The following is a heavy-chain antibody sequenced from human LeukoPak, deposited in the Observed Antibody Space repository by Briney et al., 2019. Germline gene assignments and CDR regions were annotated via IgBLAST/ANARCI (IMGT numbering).Heavy chain of an antibody. V-gene: IGHV4-38-2*02. CDR3: ARVAGRADFWSGYSEGYFDY. CDR1: GYSISSGYY. CDR2: IYHSGST. D-gene: IGHD3-3*01. Sequence: PSETLSLTCTVSGYSISSGYYWGWIRQPPGKGLEWIGNIYHSGSTYYNPSLKSRVTISVDTSKNQFSLKLSSVTAADTAVYYCARVAGRADFWSGYSEGYFDYWGQGTLVTVSS. J-gene: IGHJ4*02.